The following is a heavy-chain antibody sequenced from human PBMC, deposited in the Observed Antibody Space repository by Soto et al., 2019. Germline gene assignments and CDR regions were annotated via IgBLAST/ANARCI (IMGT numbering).Heavy chain of an antibody. CDR2: IFYSGRT. D-gene: IGHD3-22*01. J-gene: IGHJ4*02. Sequence: SETLSLTCTVSGGSISSYYWSWIRQPPGKGLDYIGYIFYSGRTNYNPSLKSRVTILVDTSKNQVSLKLSSVTAADTAVYYCAAATYDSSTSFYLHYWGQGTLVTVSS. CDR1: GGSISSYY. CDR3: AAATYDSSTSFYLHY. V-gene: IGHV4-59*08.